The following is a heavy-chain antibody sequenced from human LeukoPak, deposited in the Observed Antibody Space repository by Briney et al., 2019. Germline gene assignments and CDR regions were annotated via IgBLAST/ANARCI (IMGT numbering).Heavy chain of an antibody. V-gene: IGHV5-51*01. CDR2: IYPGDSDT. Sequence: GASLKISCKGSGSRFTSYWIGWVRQMPGKGLEWMGIIYPGDSDTRYSPSFQGQVTISADKSISTAYLQWSSLKASDTAMYYCARHLTYYDILTGYYPPYYFDYWGQGTLVTVSS. CDR1: GSRFTSYW. D-gene: IGHD3-9*01. CDR3: ARHLTYYDILTGYYPPYYFDY. J-gene: IGHJ4*02.